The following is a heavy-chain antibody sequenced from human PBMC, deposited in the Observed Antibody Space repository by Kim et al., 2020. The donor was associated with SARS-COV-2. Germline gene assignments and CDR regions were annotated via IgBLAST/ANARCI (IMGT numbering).Heavy chain of an antibody. J-gene: IGHJ6*02. CDR2: IYSGVST. D-gene: IGHD5-18*01. Sequence: GGSLRLSCAASGFTVSSNYMSWVRQAPGKGLEWVSVIYSGVSTYYADSVKGRFTISRHNSKNTLYLQMNSLRAEDTAVYYCARDMEYSYGSLPYYGMDVWGQGTTVTVSS. CDR3: ARDMEYSYGSLPYYGMDV. CDR1: GFTVSSNY. V-gene: IGHV3-53*04.